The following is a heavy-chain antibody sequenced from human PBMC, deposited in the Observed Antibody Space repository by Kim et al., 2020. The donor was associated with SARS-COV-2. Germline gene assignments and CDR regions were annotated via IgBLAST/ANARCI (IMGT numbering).Heavy chain of an antibody. CDR3: ARGAKKSVVQAAMRGPNDY. CDR2: ISYDGSNK. Sequence: GGSLRLSCAASGFTFSSYAMHWVRQAPGKGLEWVAVISYDGSNKYYADSVKGRFTISRDNSKNTLYLQMNSLRAEDTAVYYCARGAKKSVVQAAMRGPNDYWGQGTLVTVSS. V-gene: IGHV3-30*04. CDR1: GFTFSSYA. D-gene: IGHD2-2*01. J-gene: IGHJ4*02.